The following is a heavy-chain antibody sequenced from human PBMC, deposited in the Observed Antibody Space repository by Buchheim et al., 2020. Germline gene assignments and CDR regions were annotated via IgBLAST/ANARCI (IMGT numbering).Heavy chain of an antibody. D-gene: IGHD6-19*01. CDR3: ARDLLTYSSGWLDY. J-gene: IGHJ4*02. CDR2: IDWDDDK. Sequence: QVTLKESGPALVKPTQTLTLTCTLSGFSLSTSRMRVSWIRQPPGKALEWLARIDWDDDKFYSTSLKTRLTISKDTSKNQVVLTMTNMDPVDTATYYCARDLLTYSSGWLDYWGQGTL. V-gene: IGHV2-70*04. CDR1: GFSLSTSRMR.